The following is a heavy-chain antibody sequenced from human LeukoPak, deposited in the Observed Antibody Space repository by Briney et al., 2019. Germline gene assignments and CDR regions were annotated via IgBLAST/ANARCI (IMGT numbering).Heavy chain of an antibody. Sequence: ASVKVSCKVSGYTLTELSMHWVRQAPGQGLEWMGWINPNSGGTNYAQKFQGRVTMTRDTSISTAYMDLSSLRSDDTAVYYCARDSSGYYYDWFDPWGQGTLVTVSS. V-gene: IGHV1-2*02. J-gene: IGHJ5*02. CDR1: GYTLTELS. D-gene: IGHD3-22*01. CDR2: INPNSGGT. CDR3: ARDSSGYYYDWFDP.